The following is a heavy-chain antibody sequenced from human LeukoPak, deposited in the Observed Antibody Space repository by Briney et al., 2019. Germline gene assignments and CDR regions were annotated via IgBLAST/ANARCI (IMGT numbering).Heavy chain of an antibody. J-gene: IGHJ4*02. CDR1: GYTFSDYS. CDR2: IDPEDDRR. D-gene: IGHD1-14*01. V-gene: IGHV1-69-2*01. CDR3: ATWVVNREDYFDY. Sequence: GASVKVSCKASGYTFSDYSMHWVRQAPGKGLEWMGRIDPEDDRRIYAEKFQGRVTMTADTSTDTAYMELASLRSEDTAVYYCATWVVNREDYFDYWGQGTLVTVSS.